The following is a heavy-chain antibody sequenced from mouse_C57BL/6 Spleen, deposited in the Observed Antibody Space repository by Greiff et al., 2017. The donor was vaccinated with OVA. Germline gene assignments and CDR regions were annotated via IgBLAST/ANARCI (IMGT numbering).Heavy chain of an antibody. CDR2: INPYNGGT. J-gene: IGHJ4*01. D-gene: IGHD1-1*01. V-gene: IGHV1-19*01. CDR1: GYTFTDYY. Sequence: EVQLQQSGPVLVKPGASVKMSCKASGYTFTDYYMNWVKQSHGKSLEWIGVINPYNGGTSYNQKFKGKAPLTVDKSSSTAYMERNSLTSEDSAVYYCARKDLLGAMDYWGQGTSVTVSS. CDR3: ARKDLLGAMDY.